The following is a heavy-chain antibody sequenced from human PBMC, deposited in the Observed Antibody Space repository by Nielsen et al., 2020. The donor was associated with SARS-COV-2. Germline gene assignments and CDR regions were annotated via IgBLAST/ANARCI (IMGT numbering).Heavy chain of an antibody. Sequence: GGSLRLSCAASGFTFSSYWMNWVRQAPGKGLEWVANIKQDGSEKYYGDSVKGRFTISRDNSKNTLYLQMNSLRAEDTAVYYCARDSAVMTSSDSNLDYWGQGTLVTVSS. V-gene: IGHV3-7*01. CDR2: IKQDGSEK. J-gene: IGHJ4*02. CDR3: ARDSAVMTSSDSNLDY. D-gene: IGHD6-6*01. CDR1: GFTFSSYW.